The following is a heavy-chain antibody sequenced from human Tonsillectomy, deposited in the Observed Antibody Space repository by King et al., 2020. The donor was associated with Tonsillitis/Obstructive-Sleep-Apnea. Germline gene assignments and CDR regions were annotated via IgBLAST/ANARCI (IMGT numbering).Heavy chain of an antibody. CDR3: ARVPDIVVVVACTYMDV. CDR2: INHSGST. Sequence: VQLQQWGAGLLKPSETLSLTCAVYGGSFSGYYWSWIRQPPGKGLEWIGEINHSGSTNYNPSLKSRVTISVDTSKNQFSLKLGSLTAADTAVYYCARVPDIVVVVACTYMDVWGKGTTVTVSS. D-gene: IGHD2-15*01. V-gene: IGHV4-34*01. CDR1: GGSFSGYY. J-gene: IGHJ6*03.